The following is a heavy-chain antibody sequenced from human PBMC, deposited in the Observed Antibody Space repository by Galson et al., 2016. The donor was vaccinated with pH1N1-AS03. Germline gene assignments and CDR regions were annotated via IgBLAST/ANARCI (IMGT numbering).Heavy chain of an antibody. J-gene: IGHJ4*02. CDR1: GGSLSDYY. D-gene: IGHD5-12*01. Sequence: LSLTCTVSGGSLSDYYWSWIRQSPGKGLEWLGHIYSSGNTNYNPSLKSRASISIDSSKNHFSLRLSPVTAADTAIYYCARAKWGGGYQSYFDSRGQGTLVTVSS. V-gene: IGHV4-59*01. CDR3: ARAKWGGGYQSYFDS. CDR2: IYSSGNT.